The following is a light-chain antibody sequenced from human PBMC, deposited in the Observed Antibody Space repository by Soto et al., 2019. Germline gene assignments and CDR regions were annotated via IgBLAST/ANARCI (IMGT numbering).Light chain of an antibody. J-gene: IGKJ4*01. CDR1: QSARSN. CDR2: GAS. CDR3: QQYTDWPLT. Sequence: EIMMTQSPATLSVSPGERATLSCRASQSARSNLPWYQQKPGQARRLLIYGASARATGIPVRFSGSGSGTEFTLTISSLQSEDFAAYYCQQYTDWPLTCGGENKGDIK. V-gene: IGKV3-15*01.